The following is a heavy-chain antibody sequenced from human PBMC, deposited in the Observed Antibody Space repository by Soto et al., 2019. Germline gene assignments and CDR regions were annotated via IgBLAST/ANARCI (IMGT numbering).Heavy chain of an antibody. Sequence: QVQLQQWGAGLLKPSETLSLTCAVYGGSFSGYYWSWIRQPPGKGLEWIGEINHSGSTNYNPSLESRVTISVDTSKNQFSLKLSSVTAADTGVYYCARGRTYYYGSGSYYRGDYYYYYMDVWGKGTTVTVSS. CDR3: ARGRTYYYGSGSYYRGDYYYYYMDV. CDR2: INHSGST. CDR1: GGSFSGYY. J-gene: IGHJ6*03. D-gene: IGHD3-10*01. V-gene: IGHV4-34*01.